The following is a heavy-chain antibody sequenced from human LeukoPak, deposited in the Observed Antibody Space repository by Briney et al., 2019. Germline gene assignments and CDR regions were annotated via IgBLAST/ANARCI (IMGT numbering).Heavy chain of an antibody. V-gene: IGHV3-53*01. CDR2: IFSGGST. D-gene: IGHD3-10*01. CDR3: ARSLGDSGILYYYMDI. Sequence: GGSLRLSCAASEFSVSDSYMSWVRQAPGKGLQWVSVIFSGGSTYYTDSVKGRFTLSRDNSKNTLYLEMNSLRAEDTAVYYCARSLGDSGILYYYMDIWGKGTTVTVSS. CDR1: EFSVSDSY. J-gene: IGHJ6*03.